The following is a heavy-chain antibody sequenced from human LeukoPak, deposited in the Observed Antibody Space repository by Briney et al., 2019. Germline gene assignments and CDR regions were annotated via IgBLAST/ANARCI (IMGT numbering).Heavy chain of an antibody. V-gene: IGHV3-23*01. CDR3: AKESTFVVVPAAIPDY. J-gene: IGHJ4*02. D-gene: IGHD2-2*02. CDR1: GFTFSSYA. Sequence: GGSLRLSCAASGFTFSSYAMSWVRQAPGKGLEWVSAISGSGGSTYYADSVKGRFTISRDNSKNTLYLQVNSLRAEDTAVYYCAKESTFVVVPAAIPDYWGQGTLVTVSS. CDR2: ISGSGGST.